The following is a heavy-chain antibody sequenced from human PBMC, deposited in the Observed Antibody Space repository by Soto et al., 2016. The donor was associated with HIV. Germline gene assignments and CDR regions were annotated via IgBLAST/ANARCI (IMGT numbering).Heavy chain of an antibody. J-gene: IGHJ3*02. CDR3: ARHYGSGFLGAFDI. Sequence: EVQLVESGGDVVRTGGSLRISCAVSGFVFDDFGMSWVRQVPGKGLEWVSGINWNGDSIGYADSVKGRFTISRENAKNSMYLQMKSLRGEDTALYYCARHYGSGFLGAFDIWGQGTMVTVSS. D-gene: IGHD3-10*01. CDR1: GFVFDDFG. V-gene: IGHV3-20*04. CDR2: INWNGDSI.